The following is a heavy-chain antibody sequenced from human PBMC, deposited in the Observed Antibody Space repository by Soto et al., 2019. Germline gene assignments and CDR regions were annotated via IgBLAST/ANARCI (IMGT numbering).Heavy chain of an antibody. CDR1: GFTFSSYD. Sequence: GGSLRLSCAASGFTFSSYDMHWVRQATGKGLEWVSAIGTAGDTYYPGSVKGRFTISRENAKNSLYLQMNSLRAEDTAVYYCARDSSFYYYYGMDVWGQGTKVTVSS. V-gene: IGHV3-13*01. CDR3: ARDSSFYYYYGMDV. J-gene: IGHJ6*02. CDR2: IGTAGDT.